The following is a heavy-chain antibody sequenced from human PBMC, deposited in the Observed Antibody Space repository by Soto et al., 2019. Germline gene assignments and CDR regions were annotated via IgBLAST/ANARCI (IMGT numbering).Heavy chain of an antibody. J-gene: IGHJ6*02. CDR2: IYWNDDK. CDR1: GFSLSTSGVG. Sequence: SGPTLVNPTQTLTLTCTFSGFSLSTSGVGVGWIRQPPGKALEWLALIYWNDDKRYSPSLKSRLTITKDTSKNQVVLTMTNMDPVDTATYYCARYTAMVPNYYYGMDVWGQGTTVTSP. D-gene: IGHD5-18*01. V-gene: IGHV2-5*01. CDR3: ARYTAMVPNYYYGMDV.